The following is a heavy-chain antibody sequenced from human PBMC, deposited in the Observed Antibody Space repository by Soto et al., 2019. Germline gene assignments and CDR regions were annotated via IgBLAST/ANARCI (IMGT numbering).Heavy chain of an antibody. V-gene: IGHV1-18*01. Sequence: QVQLVQSGAEVKKPGASVKVSCKASGYTFTSYGISWVRQAPGQGLEWMGWISAYNGNTNYAQKLQGRVTMTTDTAASRAYLERRRRGSDDTAGDYCGGGGGYSGSGRQADYWGQGTLVTVSS. CDR3: GGGGGYSGSGRQADY. J-gene: IGHJ4*02. CDR1: GYTFTSYG. CDR2: ISAYNGNT. D-gene: IGHD3-10*01.